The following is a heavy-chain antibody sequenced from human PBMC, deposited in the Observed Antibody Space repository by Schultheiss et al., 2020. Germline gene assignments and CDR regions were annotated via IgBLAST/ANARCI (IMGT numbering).Heavy chain of an antibody. CDR1: GYTFTSYG. D-gene: IGHD4-17*01. CDR3: ARATRDYGFDY. Sequence: ASVKVSCKASGYTFTSYGINWVRQATGQGLEWMGWMNPNSGNTGYAQKFQGRVTMTRDTSISTAYMELRSLRSDDTAVYYCARATRDYGFDYWGQGTLVTGYS. J-gene: IGHJ4*02. V-gene: IGHV1-8*02. CDR2: MNPNSGNT.